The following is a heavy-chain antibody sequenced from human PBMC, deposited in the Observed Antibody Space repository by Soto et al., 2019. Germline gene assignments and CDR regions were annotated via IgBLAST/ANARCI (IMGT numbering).Heavy chain of an antibody. V-gene: IGHV3-48*02. CDR2: ISSSSSTI. CDR1: GFTFSSYS. D-gene: IGHD2-2*01. Sequence: GGSLRLSCAASGFTFSSYSMNWVRQAPGKGLEWASYISSSSSTIYYADSVKGRFTISRDNTKNSLYLQMNSLRDEDTAVYYCARPYCSSTSCYYDYWGQGTLVTVSS. J-gene: IGHJ4*02. CDR3: ARPYCSSTSCYYDY.